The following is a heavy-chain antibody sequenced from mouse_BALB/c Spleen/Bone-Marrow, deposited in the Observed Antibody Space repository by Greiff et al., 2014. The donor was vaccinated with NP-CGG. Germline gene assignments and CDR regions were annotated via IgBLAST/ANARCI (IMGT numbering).Heavy chain of an antibody. CDR3: TRDGKGNYDYAMDY. J-gene: IGHJ4*01. V-gene: IGHV5-6-4*01. CDR1: GFTFSSYT. CDR2: IGSGGSYT. D-gene: IGHD2-1*01. Sequence: EVNLVESGGGLVKPGGSLKLSCAASGFTFSSYTMSWVRQTPEKRLEWVATIGSGGSYTYYPDSVKGRLTISRDNAKNTLYLQMSSLKSEDTAMYYCTRDGKGNYDYAMDYWGQGTSVTVSS.